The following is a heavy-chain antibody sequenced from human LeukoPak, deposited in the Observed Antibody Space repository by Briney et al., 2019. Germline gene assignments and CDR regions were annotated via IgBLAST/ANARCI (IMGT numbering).Heavy chain of an antibody. CDR2: MKPRDGST. CDR1: GYTFSNYY. Sequence: ASVKLSCKTSGYTFSNYYLHWGRQAPGQGPEWMGIMKPRDGSTQYPQKFQGRVTTTRDMSASTVYMVLSSLTSEDTAMYYCAREPPESYRFDYWGQGAPVTVSS. J-gene: IGHJ4*02. CDR3: AREPPESYRFDY. V-gene: IGHV1-46*01. D-gene: IGHD2-2*01.